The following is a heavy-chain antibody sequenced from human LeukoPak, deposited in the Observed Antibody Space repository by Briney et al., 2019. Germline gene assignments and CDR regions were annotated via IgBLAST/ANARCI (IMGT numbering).Heavy chain of an antibody. CDR1: GYTLTELS. CDR2: FEPEEGET. CDR3: ATVRPTDDPYYFDY. J-gene: IGHJ4*02. V-gene: IGHV1-24*01. Sequence: ASVKVSCKVSGYTLTELSMHWLRQAPGKGLEWMGGFEPEEGETIYAQKFQGRVTMTEDTSSDTAYMELSSLRSEDTAVYYCATVRPTDDPYYFDYWGQGTLVTVSS. D-gene: IGHD2-21*01.